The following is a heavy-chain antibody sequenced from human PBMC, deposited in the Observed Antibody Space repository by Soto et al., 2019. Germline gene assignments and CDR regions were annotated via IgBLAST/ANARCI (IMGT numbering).Heavy chain of an antibody. Sequence: LRLSCAASGLSVSTNFMSWVRQAPGKGLEWLAVIYSGGKTFYADSVKGRFTISKDNSKNTLSLQMNSLRAEDTAVYYCTRDAPGERPYYFYYYGMDVWGQGTTVTVSS. V-gene: IGHV3-53*01. CDR3: TRDAPGERPYYFYYYGMDV. CDR2: IYSGGKT. CDR1: GLSVSTNF. J-gene: IGHJ6*02.